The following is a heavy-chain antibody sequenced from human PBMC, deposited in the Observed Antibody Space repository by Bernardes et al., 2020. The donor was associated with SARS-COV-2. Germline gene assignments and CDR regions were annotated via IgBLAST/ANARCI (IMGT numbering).Heavy chain of an antibody. CDR1: GFIFSRFG. Sequence: GGSLRLSCAASGFIFSRFGMHWVRKSPGKGLEWLAVIWYDGATEFYADSVKGRFTISRDNSKSTLYLQMNSLRVGDTATYYCARDWGYYDSAAYYPGYWGRGTLVTVSS. D-gene: IGHD3-22*01. J-gene: IGHJ4*02. CDR2: IWYDGATE. V-gene: IGHV3-33*01. CDR3: ARDWGYYDSAAYYPGY.